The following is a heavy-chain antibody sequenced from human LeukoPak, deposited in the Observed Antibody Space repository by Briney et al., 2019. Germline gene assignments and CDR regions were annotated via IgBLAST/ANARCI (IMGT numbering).Heavy chain of an antibody. V-gene: IGHV4-61*02. Sequence: NPSETLSLTCTVSGGSISSGSYYWSWIRQPAGKGLEWIGRIYTSGSTNYNPSLKSRVTISVDTSKNQFSLKLSSVTAADTAVYYCARLGYPLDIVVLPAATPKNYYYYMDVWGKGTTVTVSS. J-gene: IGHJ6*03. CDR1: GGSISSGSYY. CDR2: IYTSGST. CDR3: ARLGYPLDIVVLPAATPKNYYYYMDV. D-gene: IGHD2-2*03.